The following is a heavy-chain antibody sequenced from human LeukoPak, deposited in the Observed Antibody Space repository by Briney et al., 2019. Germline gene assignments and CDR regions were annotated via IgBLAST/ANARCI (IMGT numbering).Heavy chain of an antibody. CDR2: IYSSGSA. CDR1: GGSISDHY. Sequence: SETLFLTCTVSGGSISDHYWSWIRQPSGKGLEWIGRIYSSGSANYSPSLKSRVSMSVDTSNNYFSLNLTSVTAADTALYLCARDVRYASGWSTPESWGQGILVTVSS. CDR3: ARDVRYASGWSTPES. J-gene: IGHJ5*02. V-gene: IGHV4-4*07. D-gene: IGHD6-19*01.